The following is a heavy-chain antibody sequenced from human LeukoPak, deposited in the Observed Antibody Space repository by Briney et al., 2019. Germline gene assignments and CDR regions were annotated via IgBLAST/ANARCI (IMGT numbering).Heavy chain of an antibody. J-gene: IGHJ4*02. CDR3: AKALLGYCSSTSCYGFDY. CDR1: GFTFSSYG. Sequence: GGSLRLSCAASGFTFSSYGMHWVRQAPGKGLEWVAFIRYDGSNKYYADSVKGRFTTSRDNSKNTLYLQMNSLRAEDTAVYYCAKALLGYCSSTSCYGFDYWGQGTLVTVSS. CDR2: IRYDGSNK. V-gene: IGHV3-30*02. D-gene: IGHD2-2*01.